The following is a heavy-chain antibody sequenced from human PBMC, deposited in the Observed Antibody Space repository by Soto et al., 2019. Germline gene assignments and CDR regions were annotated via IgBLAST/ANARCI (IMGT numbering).Heavy chain of an antibody. CDR2: IIPIFGTA. CDR1: GATFSSYA. Sequence: SVKVSCKASGATFSSYAISCVRQAPGQGLEWMGGIIPIFGTANYAQKFQGRVTITADESTSTAYMELSSLRSEDTAVYYCARTGSGYSYGHNWFDPWGQGTLVTVSS. D-gene: IGHD5-18*01. J-gene: IGHJ5*02. V-gene: IGHV1-69*13. CDR3: ARTGSGYSYGHNWFDP.